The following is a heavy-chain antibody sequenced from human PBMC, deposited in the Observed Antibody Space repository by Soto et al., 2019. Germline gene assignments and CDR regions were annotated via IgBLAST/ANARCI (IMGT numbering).Heavy chain of an antibody. CDR1: GGTFSSYA. CDR2: IIPIFGTA. Sequence: QVQLVQSGAEVKKPGSSVKVSCKASGGTFSSYAFSWVRQAPGQGLEWMGGIIPIFGTANYAQKFQGRVTLTADESTTTALLELSILTSADTAVYYCARARTIMVRGVIITSYAFDVWGQGTIVTVSS. J-gene: IGHJ3*01. V-gene: IGHV1-69*01. D-gene: IGHD3-10*01. CDR3: ARARTIMVRGVIITSYAFDV.